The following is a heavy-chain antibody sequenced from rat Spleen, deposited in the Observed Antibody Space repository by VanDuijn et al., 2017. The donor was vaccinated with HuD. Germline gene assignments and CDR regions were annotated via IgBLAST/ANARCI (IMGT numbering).Heavy chain of an antibody. J-gene: IGHJ2*01. Sequence: QVQLKESGPGLVQPSQTLSLTCTVSGFALTSYGVSWVRQPPGKGLEWIAAISSGGNTHYNSALKSRLDISRDTAKSQVFLKMNTLQTEDTAMYFCARGRYDGTYYYPGAFDYWGQGVIVTVSS. CDR3: ARGRYDGTYYYPGAFDY. V-gene: IGHV2S8*01. CDR2: ISSGGNT. CDR1: GFALTSYG. D-gene: IGHD1-12*02.